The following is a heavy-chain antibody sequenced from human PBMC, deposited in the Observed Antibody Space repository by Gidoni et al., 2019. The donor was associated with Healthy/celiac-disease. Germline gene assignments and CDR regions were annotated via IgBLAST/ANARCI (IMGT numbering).Heavy chain of an antibody. CDR2: INPNSGGT. V-gene: IGHV1-2*02. D-gene: IGHD4-17*01. Sequence: QVQLVQSGAEVKKPGASVKVSCKASGYTFTGYYLHWVRQAPGQGLEWMGWINPNSGGTNYAQKFQGRVTMTRDTSISTDYMELSRLRSDDTAVYYCARGYGGNSVYWYFDLWGRGTLVTVSS. J-gene: IGHJ2*01. CDR3: ARGYGGNSVYWYFDL. CDR1: GYTFTGYY.